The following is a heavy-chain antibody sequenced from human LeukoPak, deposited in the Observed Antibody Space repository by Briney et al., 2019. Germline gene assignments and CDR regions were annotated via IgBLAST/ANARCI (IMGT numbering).Heavy chain of an antibody. CDR1: GFTFSDYY. V-gene: IGHV3-11*04. CDR3: ARALNDAFDI. J-gene: IGHJ3*02. Sequence: GGSLRLSCAASGFTFSDYYTGWIRQAPGKGLKWVSYISNSGSGTFYPDSVKGRFTISRDNAKKSLYLQVKSLRAEDTAVYYCARALNDAFDIWGQGTMVTVSS. CDR2: ISNSGSGT.